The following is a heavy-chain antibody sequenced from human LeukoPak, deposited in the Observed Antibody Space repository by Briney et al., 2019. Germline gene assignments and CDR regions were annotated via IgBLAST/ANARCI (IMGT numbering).Heavy chain of an antibody. CDR1: GFTFSSYA. CDR3: ARGYYYDSSGYYSY. J-gene: IGHJ4*02. D-gene: IGHD3-22*01. Sequence: GGSLRLSCAASGFTFSSYAMSWVRQATGKGLEWVSAISGSGGSTYYADSVKGRFTISRDNSKNTLYLQMNSLRAEDTAVYYCARGYYYDSSGYYSYWGQGTLVTVSS. CDR2: ISGSGGST. V-gene: IGHV3-23*01.